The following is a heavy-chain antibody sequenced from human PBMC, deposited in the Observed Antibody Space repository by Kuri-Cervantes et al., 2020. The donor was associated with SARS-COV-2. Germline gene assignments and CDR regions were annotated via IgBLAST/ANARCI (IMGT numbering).Heavy chain of an antibody. D-gene: IGHD3-22*01. J-gene: IGHJ5*02. V-gene: IGHV1-3*01. CDR3: ATGPPTYYYDSSGPGGWFDP. Sequence: ASVKVSCKASGYTFTSYAMHWVRQAPGQRLEWMGWINAGNGNTKYSQKFQGRVTITRDTSASTAYMELSSLRSEDTAVYYCATGPPTYYYDSSGPGGWFDPWGQGTLVTVSS. CDR1: GYTFTSYA. CDR2: INAGNGNT.